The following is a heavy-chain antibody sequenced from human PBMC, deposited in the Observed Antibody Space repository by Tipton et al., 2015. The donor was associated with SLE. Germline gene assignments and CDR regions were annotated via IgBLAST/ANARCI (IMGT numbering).Heavy chain of an antibody. CDR1: GGSISSYY. Sequence: TLSLTCTVSGGSISSYYWSWIRQPAGKGLEWIGRIYTSGSTNYNPSLKSRVTMSVDTSKNQFSLKLSSVTAADTAVYYCARDRGAAAGTGFNWFDPWGQGTLVTVSS. V-gene: IGHV4-4*07. J-gene: IGHJ5*02. CDR2: IYTSGST. CDR3: ARDRGAAAGTGFNWFDP. D-gene: IGHD6-13*01.